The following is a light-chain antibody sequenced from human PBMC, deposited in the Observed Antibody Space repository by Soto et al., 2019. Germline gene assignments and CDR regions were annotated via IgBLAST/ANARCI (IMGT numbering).Light chain of an antibody. V-gene: IGLV2-8*01. Sequence: QSVLTQPPSASGSPGQSVTISCTGTSSDVGGYKYVSWYQQHPGKAPKLMIYEVTKRPSGVPDRFSGSKSGNTASLTVSWLQAEDEADYYCSSYAGSILFGTGTKVTVL. CDR1: SSDVGGYKY. CDR3: SSYAGSIL. CDR2: EVT. J-gene: IGLJ1*01.